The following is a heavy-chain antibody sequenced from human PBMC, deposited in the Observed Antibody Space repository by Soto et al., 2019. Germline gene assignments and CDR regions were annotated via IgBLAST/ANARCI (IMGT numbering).Heavy chain of an antibody. Sequence: QVHLVQSGPEVQKPGASVRLSCKASGYIFTSFGISWVRQAPGQGLEWMGWISAYDDKAEYAQNFQGRITMNTDTSTTTAYMHLGRLRSDDTAVYYCARRTCWNVDGYYQFRMDVWGQGTTVTVSS. J-gene: IGHJ6*02. CDR3: ARRTCWNVDGYYQFRMDV. CDR1: GYIFTSFG. D-gene: IGHD1-1*01. CDR2: ISAYDDKA. V-gene: IGHV1-18*01.